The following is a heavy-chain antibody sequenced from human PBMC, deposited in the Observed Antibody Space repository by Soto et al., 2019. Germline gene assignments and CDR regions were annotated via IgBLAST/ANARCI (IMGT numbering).Heavy chain of an antibody. D-gene: IGHD6-19*01. Sequence: QITLKESGPTLVQPTQTLTLTCTFSGFSLSTSGVGVGWILQPPGKALEWLALIYWDDVKRYSPSLKSRLTNTNDTSKHPVVLTMTNMDPVDTATYYCAHRQTGIAVAAFDYWGQGTLVTVSS. V-gene: IGHV2-5*02. CDR3: AHRQTGIAVAAFDY. CDR2: IYWDDVK. J-gene: IGHJ4*02. CDR1: GFSLSTSGVG.